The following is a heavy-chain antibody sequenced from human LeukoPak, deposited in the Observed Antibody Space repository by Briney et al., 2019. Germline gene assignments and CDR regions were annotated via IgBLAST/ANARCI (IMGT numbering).Heavy chain of an antibody. CDR1: GFTFSTYT. V-gene: IGHV3-21*01. J-gene: IGHJ2*01. D-gene: IGHD5-12*01. Sequence: GGSPRLSCAASGFTFSTYTINWVRQAPGKGLQWVSSMSSSGDSIHLADSVKGRFSISRDSANNSLYLQMNSLGAEDTAVYYCASSGYDLDWYFDLWGRGTLVTVSS. CDR2: MSSSGDSI. CDR3: ASSGYDLDWYFDL.